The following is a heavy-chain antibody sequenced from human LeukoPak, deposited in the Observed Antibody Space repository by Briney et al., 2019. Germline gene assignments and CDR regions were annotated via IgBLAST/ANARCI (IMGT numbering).Heavy chain of an antibody. CDR3: ARDSYGMDV. J-gene: IGHJ6*02. V-gene: IGHV3-48*01. Sequence: GGSLRLSCAASGFTFSSYSMNWVRQAPGKGLEWVSYISSSSSTIYYADSVKGRFTISRDNAKNSLCLQMNSLRAEDTAVYYCARDSYGMDVWGQGTTVTVSS. CDR2: ISSSSSTI. CDR1: GFTFSSYS.